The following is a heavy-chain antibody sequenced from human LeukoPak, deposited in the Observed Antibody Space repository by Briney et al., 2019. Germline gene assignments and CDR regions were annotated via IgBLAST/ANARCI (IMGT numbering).Heavy chain of an antibody. CDR3: VKLPYSDTSAYYVDY. CDR2: ISSNGGST. V-gene: IGHV3-64D*06. CDR1: GFTFSTSA. J-gene: IGHJ4*02. D-gene: IGHD3-22*01. Sequence: GGSLRLSCSASGFTFSTSAIHWVRQAPGKGLEYVSAISSNGGSTYYAGSVKGRFTISRDNSKNTLSLQMSSLRPEDTAVYYCVKLPYSDTSAYYVDYWGQGTLVTVSS.